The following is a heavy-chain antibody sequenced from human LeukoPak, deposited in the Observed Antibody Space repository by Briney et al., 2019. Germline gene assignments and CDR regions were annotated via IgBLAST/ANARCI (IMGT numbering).Heavy chain of an antibody. CDR3: ARPLAAAGRSRYYYGMDV. J-gene: IGHJ6*02. CDR2: MNPNSGNT. D-gene: IGHD6-13*01. V-gene: IGHV1-8*01. Sequence: ASVKVSCKASGYTFTSYDINWVRQATGQGLEWMGWMNPNSGNTGYAQKFQGRVTMTRNTSISTAYMELSSLRSEDTAVYYCARPLAAAGRSRYYYGMDVWGRGTTVTVSS. CDR1: GYTFTSYD.